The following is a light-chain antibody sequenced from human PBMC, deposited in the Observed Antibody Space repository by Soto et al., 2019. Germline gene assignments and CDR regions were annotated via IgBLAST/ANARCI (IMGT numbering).Light chain of an antibody. CDR3: SSYTGGSTPCV. V-gene: IGLV2-14*01. CDR1: SSDVGGYNY. CDR2: EVS. J-gene: IGLJ1*01. Sequence: QSVLTQPASVSGSPGQSLTISCTGTSSDVGGYNYVSWYQQHPGKAPKLMIYEVSNRPSGVSNRFSGSKSGNTASLTISGLQAEDEADYYCSSYTGGSTPCVFGTGTKVTVL.